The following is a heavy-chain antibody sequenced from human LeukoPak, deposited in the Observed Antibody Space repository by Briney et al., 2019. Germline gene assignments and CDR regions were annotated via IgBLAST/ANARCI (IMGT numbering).Heavy chain of an antibody. Sequence: GGSLRLSCAASGFTFSTSWMSWVRQAPGKGLEWVANIKQDGSEKSYVDSAKGRFTISRDNAKKSLYLRMNSLRAEDTAVYYCARALTIFGTVLAFDIWGQGTMVTVSS. CDR1: GFTFSTSW. V-gene: IGHV3-7*01. J-gene: IGHJ3*02. CDR2: IKQDGSEK. D-gene: IGHD3-3*01. CDR3: ARALTIFGTVLAFDI.